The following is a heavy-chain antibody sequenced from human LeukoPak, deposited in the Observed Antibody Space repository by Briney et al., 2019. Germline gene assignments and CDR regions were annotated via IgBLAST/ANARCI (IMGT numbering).Heavy chain of an antibody. Sequence: VASVKVSCKASGYTFTSYGISWVRQAPGQGLEWMGWISAYNGNTNYAQKLQGRVTMTTDTCTSTAYMELRSLRSDDTAVYYCATSYQWLVDYWGQGTLVTVSS. V-gene: IGHV1-18*01. CDR2: ISAYNGNT. CDR3: ATSYQWLVDY. D-gene: IGHD6-19*01. J-gene: IGHJ4*02. CDR1: GYTFTSYG.